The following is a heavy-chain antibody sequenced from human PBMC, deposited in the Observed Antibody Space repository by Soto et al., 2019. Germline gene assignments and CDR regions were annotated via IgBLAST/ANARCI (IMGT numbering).Heavy chain of an antibody. D-gene: IGHD3-10*01. J-gene: IGHJ4*02. CDR1: GFTFDDYA. Sequence: PGGSLRLSCAASGFTFDDYAMRWVRQAPGKGLEWVSGISWNSGSIGYADSVKGRFTISRDNAKNSLYLQMNSLRAEDTALYYCAKGGSGSPLYYFDYWGQGTRVTVSS. CDR2: ISWNSGSI. V-gene: IGHV3-9*01. CDR3: AKGGSGSPLYYFDY.